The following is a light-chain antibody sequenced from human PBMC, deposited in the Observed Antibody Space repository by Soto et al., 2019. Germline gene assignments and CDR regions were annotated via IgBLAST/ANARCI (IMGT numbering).Light chain of an antibody. J-gene: IGKJ4*01. CDR1: QSVLSSSNNKNF. CDR2: WAS. CDR3: QQYYAAPLT. Sequence: DIVMTQSPDSLAVSLGERATINCKSSQSVLSSSNNKNFLAWFQQRPGQPPKFLIYWASTRESGVPDRFSGSGSGTDFTLTISSLQAEDVAVYYCQQYYAAPLTFGGGTKGEIK. V-gene: IGKV4-1*01.